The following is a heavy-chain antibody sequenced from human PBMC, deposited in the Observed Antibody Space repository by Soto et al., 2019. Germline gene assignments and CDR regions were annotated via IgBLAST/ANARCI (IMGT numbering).Heavy chain of an antibody. CDR1: GGTFSSYA. D-gene: IGHD3-3*01. Sequence: QVQLVQSGAEVKKPGSSVKVSCKASGGTFSSYAISWVRQAPGQGLEWMGGIIPIFGTANYAQKFQGRVTITADESTSTAYMELCSLRSEDTAVYYCARQSTIFGVVIYYYGMDVWGQGTTVTVSS. J-gene: IGHJ6*02. CDR2: IIPIFGTA. CDR3: ARQSTIFGVVIYYYGMDV. V-gene: IGHV1-69*01.